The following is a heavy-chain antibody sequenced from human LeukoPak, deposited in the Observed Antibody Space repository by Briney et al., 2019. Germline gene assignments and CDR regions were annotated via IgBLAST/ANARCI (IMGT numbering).Heavy chain of an antibody. CDR2: ISAYNGNT. D-gene: IGHD1-26*01. Sequence: ASVTVSCKASSYTFTSYGISWVRQAPGQGLEWMGWISAYNGNTNYAQKLQGRVTMTTDTSTSTAYMELRSLRSDDTAVYYCARDSVVGATHDAFDIWGQGTMVTVSS. CDR1: SYTFTSYG. V-gene: IGHV1-18*01. CDR3: ARDSVVGATHDAFDI. J-gene: IGHJ3*02.